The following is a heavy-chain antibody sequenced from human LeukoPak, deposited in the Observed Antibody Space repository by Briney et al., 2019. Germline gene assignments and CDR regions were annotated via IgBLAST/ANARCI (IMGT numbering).Heavy chain of an antibody. V-gene: IGHV3-43*02. J-gene: IGHJ4*02. D-gene: IGHD5-12*01. Sequence: GGSLRLSCTASGFTFDDDVIHWGRHAPGEGLWCGSLINADTTGTYYADSVKGRVTISRDNSKKTRYLQINSLRVDGTALYYCAKGGYSGYEDGPYSFDIWGQGTLVTVSS. CDR1: GFTFDDDV. CDR2: INADTTGT. CDR3: AKGGYSGYEDGPYSFDI.